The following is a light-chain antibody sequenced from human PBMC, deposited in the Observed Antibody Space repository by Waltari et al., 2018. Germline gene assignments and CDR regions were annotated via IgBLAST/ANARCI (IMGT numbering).Light chain of an antibody. CDR2: VNSDGSH. CDR3: QTGGHGTWV. J-gene: IGLJ3*02. Sequence: QLVLPQSPSASASLGASVKLTCTLRSRHIHNVIAWHQQQAEKGPRYLMKVNSDGSHSKGDEIPDRFSGSSSGAERYLIISSVQSEDEADYYCQTGGHGTWVFGGGTKLTVL. V-gene: IGLV4-69*01. CDR1: SRHIHNV.